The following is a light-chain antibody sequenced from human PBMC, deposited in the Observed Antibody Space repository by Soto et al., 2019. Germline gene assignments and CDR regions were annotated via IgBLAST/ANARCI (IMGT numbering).Light chain of an antibody. V-gene: IGKV3-15*01. CDR1: QSVGSN. J-gene: IGKJ1*01. Sequence: EIVMTQSPATLSVSPGERATLSCRASQSVGSNLAWYQQKPGQALRLLIYGASTRATGIPARFSGSGSGTDFTLTISSLQSEDFAVYYCQQYTNWPPWTFGQGTKVEIK. CDR2: GAS. CDR3: QQYTNWPPWT.